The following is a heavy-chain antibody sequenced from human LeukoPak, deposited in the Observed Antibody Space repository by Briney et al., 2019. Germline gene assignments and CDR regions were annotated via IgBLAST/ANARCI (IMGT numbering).Heavy chain of an antibody. D-gene: IGHD6-19*01. J-gene: IGHJ4*02. CDR2: ISGSGGST. Sequence: PGGSLRLSCAPSGFTFSSYAISGVRQAPGKGLGGFQPISGSGGSTYYADSVKGRFTISRDNSKNTLYLQMNSLRAEDTAVYYCAKAGSSGWYGGLYFDYWGLGTLVTVSS. CDR3: AKAGSSGWYGGLYFDY. V-gene: IGHV3-23*01. CDR1: GFTFSSYA.